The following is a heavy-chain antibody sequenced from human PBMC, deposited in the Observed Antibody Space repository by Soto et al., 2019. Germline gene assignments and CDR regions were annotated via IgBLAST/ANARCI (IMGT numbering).Heavy chain of an antibody. CDR2: IKSKTDGGTT. D-gene: IGHD3-3*01. CDR1: GFTFSNAW. V-gene: IGHV3-15*01. J-gene: IGHJ6*03. Sequence: PGGSLRLSCAASGFTFSNAWMSWVRQAPGKGLEWVGRIKSKTDGGTTDYAAPVKGRFTISRDDSKNTLYLQMNSLKTEDTAVYYCTTGPGDLRFLELLDDYYYYMDVWGKGPTVTVSS. CDR3: TTGPGDLRFLELLDDYYYYMDV.